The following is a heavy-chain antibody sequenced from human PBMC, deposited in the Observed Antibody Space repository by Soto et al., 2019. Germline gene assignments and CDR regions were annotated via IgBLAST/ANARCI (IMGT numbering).Heavy chain of an antibody. V-gene: IGHV4-4*02. J-gene: IGHJ6*02. Sequence: SETLSLTCAVSGGSISSSNWWSWVRQPPGEGLEWIGEIYHSGSTNYNPSLKSRVTISVDKSKNQFSLKLSSVTAADTAVYYCASVGDYYYYGMDVWGQGTTVTVSS. CDR3: ASVGDYYYYGMDV. CDR1: GGSISSSNW. CDR2: IYHSGST. D-gene: IGHD3-10*01.